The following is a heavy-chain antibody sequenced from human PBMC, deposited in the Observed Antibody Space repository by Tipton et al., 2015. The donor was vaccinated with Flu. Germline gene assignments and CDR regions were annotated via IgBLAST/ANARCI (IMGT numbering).Heavy chain of an antibody. V-gene: IGHV3-48*03. J-gene: IGHJ4*02. CDR1: GFNLSSYE. CDR2: IDIHSRSI. D-gene: IGHD6-19*01. CDR3: ARDLAAVAALFDY. Sequence: SLRLSYSASGFNLSSYEMNWVRQAPGKGLEWVSKIDIHSRSIDYADSVRGRFTISRDNAKNTVYLQMNSLRADDTAVYYCARDLAAVAALFDYWGQGTLVTVSS.